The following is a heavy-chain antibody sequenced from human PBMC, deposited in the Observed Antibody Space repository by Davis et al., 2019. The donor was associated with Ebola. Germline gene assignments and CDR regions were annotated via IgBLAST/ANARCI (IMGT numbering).Heavy chain of an antibody. CDR3: ARLKSGTIDF. V-gene: IGHV5-51*01. CDR2: ISPLDSDT. D-gene: IGHD1-7*01. CDR1: CYTFRPYC. Sequence: SCYTFRPYCIPSVRQMPGTGLEWIRIISPLDSDTRYSPSFHGQVTISADKSISTAYLQWNSLKASDTAMYYCARLKSGTIDFWGQGTLVTVSS. J-gene: IGHJ4*02.